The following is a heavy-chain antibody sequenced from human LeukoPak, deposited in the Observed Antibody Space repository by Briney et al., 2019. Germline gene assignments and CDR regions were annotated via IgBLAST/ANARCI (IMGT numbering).Heavy chain of an antibody. CDR2: ISSNGGST. V-gene: IGHV3-64*01. CDR1: GFTFSTYS. CDR3: ARGVTANRPKYFQH. Sequence: GGSLRLSCAASGFTFSTYSMNWVRQAPGKGLEYVSAISSNGGSTYYANSVKGRFTISRDNSKNTLYLQMGSLRAEDMAVYYCARGVTANRPKYFQHWGQGTLVTVSS. J-gene: IGHJ1*01. D-gene: IGHD2-21*02.